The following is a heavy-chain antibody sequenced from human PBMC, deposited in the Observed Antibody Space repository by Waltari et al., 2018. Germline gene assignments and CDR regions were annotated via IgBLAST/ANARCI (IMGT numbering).Heavy chain of an antibody. CDR3: TRGIWGNFDC. J-gene: IGHJ4*02. D-gene: IGHD3-16*01. CDR1: GHCVSRHRAA. CDR2: TYYRSKWYN. V-gene: IGHV6-1*01. Sequence: QVQLQQSGPGLVKPSQTPSLTCAISGHCVSRHRAAWNWIRQSPSRGLEWLARTYYRSKWYNDYAVSVKSRLTINADTSNNQFSLQLNFVTPEDTAVYYCTRGIWGNFDCWGQGTLVTVSS.